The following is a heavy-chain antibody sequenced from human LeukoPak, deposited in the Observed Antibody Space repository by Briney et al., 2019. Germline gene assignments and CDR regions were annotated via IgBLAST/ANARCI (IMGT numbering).Heavy chain of an antibody. Sequence: SVKVSCKASGGTFSSYAISWVRQAPGQGVEWMGGIIPIFGTENYAQKFQGRVTITADESTSTAYMELSSLRSEDTAVYYCARGIVVVPAAIDYYYMDVWGKGTTVTVS. V-gene: IGHV1-69*01. CDR3: ARGIVVVPAAIDYYYMDV. D-gene: IGHD2-2*01. J-gene: IGHJ6*03. CDR2: IIPIFGTE. CDR1: GGTFSSYA.